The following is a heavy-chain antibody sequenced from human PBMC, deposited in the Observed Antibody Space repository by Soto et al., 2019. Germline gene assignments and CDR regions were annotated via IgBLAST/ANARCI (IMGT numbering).Heavy chain of an antibody. CDR1: GFTFSSYG. D-gene: IGHD3-3*01. Sequence: QVQLVESGGGVVQPGRSLRLSCAASGFTFSSYGMHWVRQAPGKGLEWVAVIWYDGSNKYYADSVKGRFTISRDNSKNTLYLQMNSLRAEDTAVYYCARGGRFLWYYYGMDVWGQGTTVTVSS. J-gene: IGHJ6*02. CDR3: ARGGRFLWYYYGMDV. V-gene: IGHV3-33*01. CDR2: IWYDGSNK.